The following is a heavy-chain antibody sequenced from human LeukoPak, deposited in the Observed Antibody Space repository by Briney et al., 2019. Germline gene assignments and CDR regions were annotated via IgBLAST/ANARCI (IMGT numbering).Heavy chain of an antibody. Sequence: SETLSLTCTVSGGSISSSSYCWGWIRQPAGKGLEWIGRIYTSGSTNYNPSLKSRVTISVDTSKNQFSLNLTSVTAADTAVYYCARTRGYSYGIFYMDVWGKGTTVTISS. CDR1: GGSISSSSYC. V-gene: IGHV4-61*02. CDR3: ARTRGYSYGIFYMDV. D-gene: IGHD5-18*01. CDR2: IYTSGST. J-gene: IGHJ6*03.